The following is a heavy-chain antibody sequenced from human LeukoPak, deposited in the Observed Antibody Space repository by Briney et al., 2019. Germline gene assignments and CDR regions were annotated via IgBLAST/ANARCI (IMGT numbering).Heavy chain of an antibody. CDR2: IKQDGSEK. V-gene: IGHV3-7*01. D-gene: IGHD3-3*01. CDR3: ARGGATTFGLWGNAFDI. J-gene: IGHJ3*02. CDR1: GFTFNDYW. Sequence: GGSLRLSCASSGFTFNDYWMTWVRQAPGRGLEWVANIKQDGSEKYYVDSVEGRFTISRDNAKNSLYLQMNSLRAEDTAVYYCARGGATTFGLWGNAFDIWGQGTMVTVSS.